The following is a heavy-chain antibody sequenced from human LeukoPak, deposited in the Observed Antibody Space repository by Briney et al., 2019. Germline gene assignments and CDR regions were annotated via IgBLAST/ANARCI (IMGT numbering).Heavy chain of an antibody. CDR3: ARDSDYGDGFDY. D-gene: IGHD4-17*01. V-gene: IGHV3-33*01. CDR1: GFTFSSYG. J-gene: IGHJ4*02. Sequence: PGRSLRLSCAASGFTFSSYGMHWVRQAPGKGLEWVAVIWHDGSNTYYGDSVKGRFLLSRDNSLNTLYLQMNGLRAEDTAVYYCARDSDYGDGFDYWGQGTLVTVSS. CDR2: IWHDGSNT.